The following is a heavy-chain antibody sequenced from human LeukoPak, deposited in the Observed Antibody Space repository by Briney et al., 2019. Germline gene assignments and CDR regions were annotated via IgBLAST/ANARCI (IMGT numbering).Heavy chain of an antibody. CDR2: IHYDGPEK. CDR1: GFIFSNYG. Sequence: PGGSLRLSCAASGFIFSNYGMHWVRQAPGKGVEWVAFIHYDGPEKYYGDSVRGRFTISRDNSKNTVYLQMNSLRVEDTAVYYCARDVVGHQWVENYWGQGTLVTVSS. D-gene: IGHD6-19*01. CDR3: ARDVVGHQWVENY. J-gene: IGHJ4*02. V-gene: IGHV3-30*02.